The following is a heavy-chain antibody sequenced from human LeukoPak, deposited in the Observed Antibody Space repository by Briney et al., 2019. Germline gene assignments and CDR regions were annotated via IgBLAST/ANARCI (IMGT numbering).Heavy chain of an antibody. V-gene: IGHV3-23*01. CDR1: GFAFSSYA. CDR2: ISGNGDYT. CDR3: AKRGIAAAASFDY. J-gene: IGHJ4*02. Sequence: GGSLRLSCEASGFAFSSYAMSWVRQAPGKGLEWVSTISGNGDYTYYADSVKGRFTISRDNSKNTLYLQMNSLRADDTAVYYCAKRGIAAAASFDYWGQGTLVSVSS. D-gene: IGHD6-13*01.